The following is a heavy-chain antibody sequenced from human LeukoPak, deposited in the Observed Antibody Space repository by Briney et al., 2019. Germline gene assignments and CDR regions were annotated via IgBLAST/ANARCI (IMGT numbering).Heavy chain of an antibody. Sequence: PGGSLRLSCAASGFTFSSYAMSWVRQAPGKGLEWVSGISGSGGSTYYADSVKGRFTISRDNSKNTLYLQMNSLRAEDTAVYYCAKDYYGSGSHFLDYWGQGTLVPVSS. CDR1: GFTFSSYA. CDR2: ISGSGGST. V-gene: IGHV3-23*01. D-gene: IGHD3-10*01. CDR3: AKDYYGSGSHFLDY. J-gene: IGHJ4*02.